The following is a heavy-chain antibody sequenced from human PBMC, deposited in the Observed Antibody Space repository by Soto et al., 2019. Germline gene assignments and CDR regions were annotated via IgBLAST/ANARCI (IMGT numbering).Heavy chain of an antibody. V-gene: IGHV1-69*13. CDR1: GGSFSNYA. CDR2: ITPIFGTA. J-gene: IGHJ4*02. D-gene: IGHD3-9*01. CDR3: ARGWSYDILTGYYY. Sequence: SVKVSCKASGGSFSNYAISWVRQAPGQGLEWMGGITPIFGTANYAQRFQGRVTITADESASTAYMELSSLRSEDTAVYYCARGWSYDILTGYYYWGRGTLVTVSS.